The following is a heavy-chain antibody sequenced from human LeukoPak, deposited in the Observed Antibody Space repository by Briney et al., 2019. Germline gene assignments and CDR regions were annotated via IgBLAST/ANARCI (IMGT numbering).Heavy chain of an antibody. V-gene: IGHV3-30*02. CDR2: IRYDGSNK. D-gene: IGHD2-2*01. J-gene: IGHJ5*02. Sequence: GGSLRLSCAASGFTFSSYGMHWVRQAPGKGLEWVAFIRYDGSNKYYADSVKGRFTISRDNSKNTLYLQMNSLRAEDTAVYYCAKDYQLLPNWFDPWGQGTLVTVSS. CDR3: AKDYQLLPNWFDP. CDR1: GFTFSSYG.